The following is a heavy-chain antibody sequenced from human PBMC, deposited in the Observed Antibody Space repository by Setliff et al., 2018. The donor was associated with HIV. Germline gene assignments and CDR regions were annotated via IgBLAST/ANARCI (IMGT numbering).Heavy chain of an antibody. Sequence: ASVKVSCKVFGYPLAALSIHWVRQAPGKGLEWMGGFDPEDGERINAEKFQGRVTMTADTSTDTAYMALSSLASEDTAVYYCATDPGRRITFGGVIVNPDYWGQGTLVTVSS. CDR2: FDPEDGER. D-gene: IGHD3-16*02. J-gene: IGHJ4*02. CDR1: GYPLAALS. V-gene: IGHV1-24*01. CDR3: ATDPGRRITFGGVIVNPDY.